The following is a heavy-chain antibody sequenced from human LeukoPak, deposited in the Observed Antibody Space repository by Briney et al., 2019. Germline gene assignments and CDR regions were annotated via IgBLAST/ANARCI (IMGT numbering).Heavy chain of an antibody. CDR2: MNPNSGNT. J-gene: IGHJ4*02. Sequence: VASVKVSCKASGGTFSSYAISWVRQAPGQGLEWMGWMNPNSGNTGYAQKFQGRVTMTRDTSISTAYLDLSRLRSDDTAVYYCARVVVRDANNYKDYWGQGTLVTVSS. CDR3: ARVVVRDANNYKDY. CDR1: GGTFSSYA. V-gene: IGHV1-8*02. D-gene: IGHD5-24*01.